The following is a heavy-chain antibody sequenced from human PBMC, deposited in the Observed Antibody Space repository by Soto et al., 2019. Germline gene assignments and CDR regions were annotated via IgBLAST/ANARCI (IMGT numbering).Heavy chain of an antibody. CDR3: ASQGGYCSGGSCYASDP. J-gene: IGHJ5*02. CDR1: GGSISSSSYY. CDR2: IYYSGST. V-gene: IGHV4-39*01. Sequence: SETLSLTCTVSGGSISSSSYYWGWLRHPPGKGLEWIGSIYYSGSTYYNPSLKSRVTISVDTSKNQFSLKLSSVTAADTAVYYCASQGGYCSGGSCYASDPWGQGALVTVSS. D-gene: IGHD2-15*01.